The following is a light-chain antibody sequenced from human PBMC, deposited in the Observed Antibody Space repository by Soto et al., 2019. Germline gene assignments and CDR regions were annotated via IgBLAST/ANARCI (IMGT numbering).Light chain of an antibody. Sequence: DIQMTQSPSTVSASVGDGVTITCRASQSISTWLAWYQQKPGKAPKLLIYDASTLESGVPSGFSGSGSGTEFTLTISRLQPDDVATYYCQQYNSYPSTFGQGTKLEIK. CDR2: DAS. CDR3: QQYNSYPST. J-gene: IGKJ2*01. V-gene: IGKV1-5*01. CDR1: QSISTW.